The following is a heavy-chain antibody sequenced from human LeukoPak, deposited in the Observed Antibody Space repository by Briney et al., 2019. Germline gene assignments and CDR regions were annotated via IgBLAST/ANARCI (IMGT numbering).Heavy chain of an antibody. CDR1: GGSISSGGYY. D-gene: IGHD6-19*01. J-gene: IGHJ4*02. Sequence: SQTLSVTCTVSGGSISSGGYYWSWIRQHPGKGLEWIGYIYYSGSTYYNPSLKSRVTISVDTSKNQFSLKLSSVTAADTAVYYCARGSGGQWLDFDYWGQGTLVTVSS. CDR2: IYYSGST. CDR3: ARGSGGQWLDFDY. V-gene: IGHV4-31*03.